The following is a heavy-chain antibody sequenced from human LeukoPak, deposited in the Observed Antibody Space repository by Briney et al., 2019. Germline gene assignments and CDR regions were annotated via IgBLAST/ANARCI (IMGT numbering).Heavy chain of an antibody. J-gene: IGHJ5*02. Sequence: TSETLSLTCAVSGYSISSGYYWGWIRQPPGKGLEWIGSMYHSGSTYYNPSLKSRVTISVDTSKNQFSLKLSSVAAADTAVYYCARHSHWFDPWGQGTLVTVPS. CDR3: ARHSHWFDP. CDR2: MYHSGST. CDR1: GYSISSGYY. V-gene: IGHV4-38-2*01.